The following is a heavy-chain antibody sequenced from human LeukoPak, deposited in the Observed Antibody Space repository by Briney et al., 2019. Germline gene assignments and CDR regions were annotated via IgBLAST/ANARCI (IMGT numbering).Heavy chain of an antibody. Sequence: SETLSLTCTVSGGSISSYYWSWIRQPPGKGLEWIGYIYYSGSTNYNPSLKSRVTISVDTSKNQFSLKLSSVTAADTALYYCARHSTIAGTEYAFDIWGQGTMVTVSS. CDR2: IYYSGST. CDR1: GGSISSYY. J-gene: IGHJ3*02. CDR3: ARHSTIAGTEYAFDI. D-gene: IGHD6-13*01. V-gene: IGHV4-59*08.